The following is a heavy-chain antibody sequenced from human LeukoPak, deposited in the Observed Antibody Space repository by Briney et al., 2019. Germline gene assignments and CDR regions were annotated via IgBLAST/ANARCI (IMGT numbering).Heavy chain of an antibody. CDR2: IYYSGST. CDR1: GGSISRYY. CDR3: ARSWIRPGYFDY. D-gene: IGHD5-18*01. Sequence: TTSETLSLTCTVSGGSISRYYWSWIRQPPGKGLEWIGYIYYSGSTNYNPSLKSRVTISVDTSKNQFSLKLSSVTAADTAVYYCARSWIRPGYFDYWGQGTLVTVSS. V-gene: IGHV4-59*08. J-gene: IGHJ4*02.